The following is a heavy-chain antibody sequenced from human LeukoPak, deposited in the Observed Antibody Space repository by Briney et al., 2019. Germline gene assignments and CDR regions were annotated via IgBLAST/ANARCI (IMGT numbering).Heavy chain of an antibody. J-gene: IGHJ4*02. CDR2: INAGNGNT. CDR3: ARDSITMVRGVMGY. CDR1: GYTFASYA. V-gene: IGHV1-3*01. D-gene: IGHD3-10*01. Sequence: ASVKVSCKASGYTFASYAMHWVRQAPGQRLEWMGWINAGNGNTKYSQKFQGRVTITRDTSASTAYMELSSLRSEDTAVYYCARDSITMVRGVMGYWGQGTLVTVSS.